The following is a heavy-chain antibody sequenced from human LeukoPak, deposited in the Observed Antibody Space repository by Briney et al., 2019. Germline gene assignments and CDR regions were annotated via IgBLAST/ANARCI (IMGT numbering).Heavy chain of an antibody. CDR1: GFTFDDYA. D-gene: IGHD7-27*01. V-gene: IGHV3-9*03. Sequence: PGGSLRLSCAASGFTFDDYAMHWVRQAPGKRLEWVSSISWNSGSIGYADSVKGRFTISRDNAKNSLYLQMNSLRAEDMALYYCAKDIAPNGGSIGGPFDYWGQGTLVTVSS. J-gene: IGHJ4*02. CDR3: AKDIAPNGGSIGGPFDY. CDR2: ISWNSGSI.